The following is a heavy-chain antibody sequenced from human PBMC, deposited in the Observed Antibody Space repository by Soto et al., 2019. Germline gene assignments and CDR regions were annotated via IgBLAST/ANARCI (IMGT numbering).Heavy chain of an antibody. Sequence: ASVKVSCKASGYTFTSYDINWVRQATEQGLEWMGWMNPNSGNTGYAQKFQGRVTMTRNTSISTAYMELSSLRSEDTAVYYCARLPRGLLWFGELLYYFDYWGQGTLVTVSS. CDR1: GYTFTSYD. CDR2: MNPNSGNT. CDR3: ARLPRGLLWFGELLYYFDY. V-gene: IGHV1-8*01. J-gene: IGHJ4*02. D-gene: IGHD3-10*01.